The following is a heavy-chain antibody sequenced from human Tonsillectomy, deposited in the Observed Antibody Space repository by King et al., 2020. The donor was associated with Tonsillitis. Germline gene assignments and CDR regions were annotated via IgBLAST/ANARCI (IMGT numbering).Heavy chain of an antibody. J-gene: IGHJ4*02. Sequence: QLVQSGAEVKKPGASVKVSCKASGYTFTGYYMHWVRQAPGQGLEWMGWINPNSGGTNYAQKFQGRVTMTRDTSISTAYMELSRLRSDDTAVYYCARGLDYGDYVGYFDFWGQGTLDTVSS. CDR3: ARGLDYGDYVGYFDF. D-gene: IGHD4-17*01. CDR2: INPNSGGT. V-gene: IGHV1-2*02. CDR1: GYTFTGYY.